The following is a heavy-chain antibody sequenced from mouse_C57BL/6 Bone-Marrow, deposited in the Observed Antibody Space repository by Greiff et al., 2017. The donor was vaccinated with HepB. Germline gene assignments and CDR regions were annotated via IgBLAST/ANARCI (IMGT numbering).Heavy chain of an antibody. Sequence: PPESGPELVKPGALVKIFCKASGYPFTDHNMNWVKQSNGKSLEWNGVINPNNGTTSYNQKFKGKATLTVDQSSSTAYVQLNSLTSEDSAVYYCATWAGEGTYYFDYWGQGTTLTVSS. CDR3: ATWAGEGTYYFDY. D-gene: IGHD4-1*01. CDR2: INPNNGTT. CDR1: GYPFTDHN. V-gene: IGHV1-39*01. J-gene: IGHJ2*01.